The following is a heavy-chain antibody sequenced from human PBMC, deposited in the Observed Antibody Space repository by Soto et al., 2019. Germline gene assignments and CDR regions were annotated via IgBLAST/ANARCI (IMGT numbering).Heavy chain of an antibody. CDR1: GFTFSSYA. CDR3: ASPPVMAAAGTGEQSFQP. J-gene: IGHJ1*01. CDR2: ISYDGSNK. V-gene: IGHV3-30-3*01. D-gene: IGHD6-13*01. Sequence: QVQLVESGGGVVQPGRSLRLSCAASGFTFSSYAMHWVRQAPGKGLEWVAVISYDGSNKYYADSVKGRFTISRDNSKNSVYMQMNSVRAEETAVYYCASPPVMAAAGTGEQSFQPGGKGTLVTFSP.